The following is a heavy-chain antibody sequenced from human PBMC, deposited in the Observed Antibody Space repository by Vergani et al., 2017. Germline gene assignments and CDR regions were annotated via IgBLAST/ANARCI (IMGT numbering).Heavy chain of an antibody. CDR2: IYHSGRT. V-gene: IGHV4-4*02. CDR3: ATHQGYCSSTSCYSNWFDP. Sequence: QVQLQESGPGLVKPSGTLSLTCAVSGGSISSSNWWSWVRQPPGKGLEWIGEIYHSGRTNYNPSLKSRVTISVDKSKNQFSLKLSSVTAADTAVYYCATHQGYCSSTSCYSNWFDPWGQGTLVTVSS. D-gene: IGHD2-2*01. J-gene: IGHJ5*02. CDR1: GGSISSSNW.